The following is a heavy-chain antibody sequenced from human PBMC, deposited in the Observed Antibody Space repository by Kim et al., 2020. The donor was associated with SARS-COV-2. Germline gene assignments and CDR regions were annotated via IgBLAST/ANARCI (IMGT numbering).Heavy chain of an antibody. J-gene: IGHJ6*02. V-gene: IGHV3-30*02. D-gene: IGHD3-10*01. CDR3: AKGTDYYYGMDV. Sequence: HADTVKGRFTITRDKSKNTLYLKMNSMRAEDAAVYYCAKGTDYYYGMDVWGQGTTVTVSS.